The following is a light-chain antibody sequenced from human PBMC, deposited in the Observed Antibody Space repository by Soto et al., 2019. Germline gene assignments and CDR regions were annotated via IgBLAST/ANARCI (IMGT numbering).Light chain of an antibody. Sequence: EIVLTQSPGTLSLSPGERGTLSCRASQSVSSSYLAWYQQKPGQAPRLLIYGASSSATGIPDSFSGSGSWTDFTLTISRREPEDFAVYYCQQYGTSPFITFGQGTQLEIK. J-gene: IGKJ5*01. V-gene: IGKV3-20*01. CDR3: QQYGTSPFIT. CDR2: GAS. CDR1: QSVSSSY.